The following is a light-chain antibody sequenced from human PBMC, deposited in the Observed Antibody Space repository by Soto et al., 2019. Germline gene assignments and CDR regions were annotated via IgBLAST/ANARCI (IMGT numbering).Light chain of an antibody. CDR1: QSLSSSQ. Sequence: EIVLTQSPGTLSLSPGERATLSCRASQSLSSSQLAWYQQKPGQAPRLLIYHASARATGIPARFSGSGSGTELTLTISGLQPDDFATYFCQQYKSYAPTFGQGTKVDI. CDR2: HAS. CDR3: QQYKSYAPT. J-gene: IGKJ1*01. V-gene: IGKV3-20*01.